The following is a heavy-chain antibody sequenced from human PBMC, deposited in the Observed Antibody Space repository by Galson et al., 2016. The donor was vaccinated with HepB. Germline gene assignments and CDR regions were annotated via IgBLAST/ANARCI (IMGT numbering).Heavy chain of an antibody. CDR3: TRSGSSWHAHFDY. V-gene: IGHV4-61*01. CDR2: IYHSGST. Sequence: ETLSLTCTVSGGSVSSGSYYWNWIRQSPGQGLEWIGYIYHSGSTDYNPSLKSRVTISVDRSQNQFSLKLNSVTAADTAVYFCTRSGSSWHAHFDYWGQGTLITVAA. CDR1: GGSVSSGSYY. D-gene: IGHD6-13*01. J-gene: IGHJ4*02.